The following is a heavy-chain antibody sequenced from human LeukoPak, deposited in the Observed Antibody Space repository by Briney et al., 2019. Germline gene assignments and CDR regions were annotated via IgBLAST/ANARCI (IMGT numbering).Heavy chain of an antibody. D-gene: IGHD1-26*01. CDR3: ARDLGGIYFDY. J-gene: IGHJ4*02. CDR1: GGSISSGGYY. V-gene: IGHV4-61*08. CDR2: IHFSGST. Sequence: SQTLSLTCTVSGGSISSGGYYWSWIRQPPGKGLEWIGSIHFSGSTNYNPSLRSRVTISVDTSKNQLSLKLSSVTAADTAVYYCARDLGGIYFDYWGQGTLVTVSS.